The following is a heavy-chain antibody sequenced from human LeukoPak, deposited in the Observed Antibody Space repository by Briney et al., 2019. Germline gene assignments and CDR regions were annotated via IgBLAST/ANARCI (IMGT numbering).Heavy chain of an antibody. D-gene: IGHD3-10*01. Sequence: GGSLRLSCAASGFTFSSYWMSWVPHAPGKGLEWVDNIKQDGSEKYYADSVKGRFTISRDNAKNSLYLQMNSLRAEDTAVYYCARDDRGNWFDPWGQGTLVTVSS. V-gene: IGHV3-7*01. CDR1: GFTFSSYW. CDR3: ARDDRGNWFDP. CDR2: IKQDGSEK. J-gene: IGHJ5*02.